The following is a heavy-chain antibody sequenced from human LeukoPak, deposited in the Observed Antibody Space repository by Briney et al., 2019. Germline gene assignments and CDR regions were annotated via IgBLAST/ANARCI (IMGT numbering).Heavy chain of an antibody. V-gene: IGHV4-39*02. D-gene: IGHD3-10*01. CDR1: GGSISSSSYY. J-gene: IGHJ4*02. CDR2: IYYSGST. CDR3: AREAVYYYGSGSYAENVDY. Sequence: PSETLSPTCTVSGGSISSSSYYWGWIRQPPGKGLEWIGSIYYSGSTYYNPSLKSRVTISVDASKNQFSLKLSSVTAADTAVYYCAREAVYYYGSGSYAENVDYWGQGTLVTVSS.